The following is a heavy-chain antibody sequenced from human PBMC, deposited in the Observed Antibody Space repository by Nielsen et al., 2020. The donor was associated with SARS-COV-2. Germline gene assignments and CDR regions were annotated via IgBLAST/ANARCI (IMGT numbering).Heavy chain of an antibody. J-gene: IGHJ3*02. CDR3: AKGRSGALSAFDI. CDR1: GFTFDDYA. CDR2: LTWNSGGV. V-gene: IGHV3-9*01. D-gene: IGHD1-26*01. Sequence: SLKISCAASGFTFDDYAMNWVRQAPGKGLEWVSGLTWNSGGVGYADSVKGRFTISRDNARNSLHLQMNSLRPEDTALYYCAKGRSGALSAFDIWGQGTMVTVSS.